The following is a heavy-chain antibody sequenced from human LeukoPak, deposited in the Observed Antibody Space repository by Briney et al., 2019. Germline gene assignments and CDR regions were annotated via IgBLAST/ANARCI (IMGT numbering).Heavy chain of an antibody. CDR1: GFTFGTYW. CDR3: ARDKLGTIVGASILTY. CDR2: IKQDGSAK. V-gene: IGHV3-7*01. J-gene: IGHJ4*02. D-gene: IGHD1-26*01. Sequence: GGPLRLSCAASGFTFGTYWMSWVRQAPGKGLEWVANIKQDGSAKYYVDSVKGRFTISRDNAENSLYLQMNSLRAEDSAVYYCARDKLGTIVGASILTYWGRGTLVTVSS.